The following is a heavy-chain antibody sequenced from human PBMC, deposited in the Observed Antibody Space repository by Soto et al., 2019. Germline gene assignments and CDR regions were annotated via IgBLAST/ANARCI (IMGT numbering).Heavy chain of an antibody. CDR1: GFTFSNYD. D-gene: IGHD2-15*01. CDR3: ASEYCSGGSCYYYGMDV. CDR2: IWYDGSNK. Sequence: QVQLVESGGGVVQPGRSLRLSCAASGFTFSNYDMHWVRQAPGKGLEWVAVIWYDGSNKYYADSVKGRFTISRDNSKNTLYPQMNSLRAEDTAVYYCASEYCSGGSCYYYGMDVWGQGTTVTVSS. J-gene: IGHJ6*02. V-gene: IGHV3-33*01.